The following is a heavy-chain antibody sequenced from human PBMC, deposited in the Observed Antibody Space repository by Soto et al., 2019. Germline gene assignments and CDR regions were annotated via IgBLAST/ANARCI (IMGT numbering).Heavy chain of an antibody. CDR3: AKDIGESIVVVYYGMDV. V-gene: IGHV3-30*18. J-gene: IGHJ6*02. CDR2: ISYDGSNK. CDR1: GFTFSSYG. D-gene: IGHD2-21*01. Sequence: QVQLVESGGGVVQPGRSLRLSCAASGFTFSSYGMHWVRQAPGKGLEWVAVISYDGSNKYYADSVKGRFTISRDNSKNTLYLQMNSLRAEDTAVYYCAKDIGESIVVVYYGMDVWGQGTTVTVSS.